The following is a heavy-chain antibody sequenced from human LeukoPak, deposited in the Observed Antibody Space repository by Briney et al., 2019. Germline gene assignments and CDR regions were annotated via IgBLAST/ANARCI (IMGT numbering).Heavy chain of an antibody. CDR1: GYSISSGYY. Sequence: PSETLSLTCAVSGYSISSGYYWGWIRQPPGKGLEWIGSIYHSGSTYYNPSLKSRVTISVDTSKNQFSLKLSSVTAADTAVYYCAREAYCSSTSCYGNGDVWGEGTTVTVSS. D-gene: IGHD2-2*01. V-gene: IGHV4-38-2*02. CDR2: IYHSGST. J-gene: IGHJ6*04. CDR3: AREAYCSSTSCYGNGDV.